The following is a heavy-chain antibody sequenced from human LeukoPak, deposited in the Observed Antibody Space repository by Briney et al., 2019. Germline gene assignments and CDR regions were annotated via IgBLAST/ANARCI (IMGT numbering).Heavy chain of an antibody. D-gene: IGHD3-9*01. CDR1: GFTLSSYA. V-gene: IGHV3-23*01. CDR3: ARDRDYDILTGSEHWFDP. J-gene: IGHJ5*02. Sequence: QPGGSLRLSCAASGFTLSSYAMSWVRQGPGKGLEWVSAISVSGNTYHADSVKGRFTISRDNSKNTLYLQMNSLRAEDTAVYYCARDRDYDILTGSEHWFDPWGQGTLVTVSS. CDR2: ISVSGNT.